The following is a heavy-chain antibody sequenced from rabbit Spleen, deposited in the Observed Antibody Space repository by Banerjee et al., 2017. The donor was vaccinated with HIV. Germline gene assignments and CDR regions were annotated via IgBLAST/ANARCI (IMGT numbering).Heavy chain of an antibody. CDR1: GFSFSSGYY. CDR3: ARVTDGWGLTLFNL. J-gene: IGHJ4*01. V-gene: IGHV1S45*01. CDR2: IYTGSSSST. D-gene: IGHD4-1*01. Sequence: QEQLEESGGGLVKPGASLTLTCTASGFSFSSGYYMCWVHQAPGKGLEWIGRIYTGSSSSTVYASWAKGRFTISKTSSPTVDLKMTSLTVADTATYFCARVTDGWGLTLFNLWGPGTLVTVS.